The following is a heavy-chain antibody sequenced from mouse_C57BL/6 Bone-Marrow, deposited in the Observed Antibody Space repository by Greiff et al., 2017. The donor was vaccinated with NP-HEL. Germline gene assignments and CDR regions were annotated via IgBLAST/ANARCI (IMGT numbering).Heavy chain of an antibody. CDR1: GYTFTTYP. CDR3: ALLYYGSSFDY. Sequence: VKLVESGAELVKPGASVKMSCTASGYTFTTYPIEWMKQNHGKSLEWIGNFHPYNDDTKYNEKFKGKATLTVEKSSSTVYLELSRLTSDDSAVYYCALLYYGSSFDYWGQGTTLTVSS. D-gene: IGHD1-1*01. V-gene: IGHV1-47*01. CDR2: FHPYNDDT. J-gene: IGHJ2*01.